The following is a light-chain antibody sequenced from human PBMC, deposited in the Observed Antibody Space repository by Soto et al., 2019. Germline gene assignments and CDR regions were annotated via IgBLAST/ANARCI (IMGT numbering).Light chain of an antibody. V-gene: IGKV1-5*01. CDR1: QSISVW. CDR3: QQLAGFPIT. Sequence: DIQMTQSPSTLSASVGDRVTITCRASQSISVWLAWYQQKPGKAPNLLIYTASTLQTGVPSRFSGSAFGTEFTLTISSLQPEDFATYYCQQLAGFPITFGQGTRLEIK. J-gene: IGKJ5*01. CDR2: TAS.